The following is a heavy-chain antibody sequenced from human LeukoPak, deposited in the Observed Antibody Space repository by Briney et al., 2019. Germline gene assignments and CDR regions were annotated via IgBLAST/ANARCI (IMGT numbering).Heavy chain of an antibody. CDR1: GGSISSTNW. CDR2: ISLTGET. J-gene: IGHJ4*02. V-gene: IGHV4-4*02. D-gene: IGHD3-9*01. Sequence: PSETLSLTCGVSGGSISSTNWWSWVRQPPGQGLEWIGEISLTGETNYNPSLNGRVTMSLDESRNQLSLDLTSVTAADTAIYYCGKTDIYFNPIDYWGPGSLVTVSS. CDR3: GKTDIYFNPIDY.